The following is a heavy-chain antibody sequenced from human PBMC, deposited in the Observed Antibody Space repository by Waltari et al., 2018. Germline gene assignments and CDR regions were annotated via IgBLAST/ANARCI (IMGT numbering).Heavy chain of an antibody. Sequence: EVQLVQSGAEVKKPGATVKISCKASGSPFTAYYMHWVQPAPGKGLEWMGRVDPEDGETIYAEKFQGRVTITADTSTDTAYMELSSLRSEDTAVYYCATLSYTAWGNAFDIWGQGTMVTVSS. J-gene: IGHJ3*02. V-gene: IGHV1-69-2*01. D-gene: IGHD3-16*01. CDR1: GSPFTAYY. CDR2: VDPEDGET. CDR3: ATLSYTAWGNAFDI.